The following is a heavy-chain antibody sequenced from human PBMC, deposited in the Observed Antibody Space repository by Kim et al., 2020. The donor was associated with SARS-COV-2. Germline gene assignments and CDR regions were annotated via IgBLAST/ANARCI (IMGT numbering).Heavy chain of an antibody. CDR3: TTYGAKGSIMY. CDR1: GGSMTIINW. V-gene: IGHV4-4*02. D-gene: IGHD3-16*01. CDR2: ISHRGTT. J-gene: IGHJ4*02. Sequence: SETLSLTCAVSGGSMTIINWGSWVRQSPEKGLEWIGEISHRGTTNYNPSLKSRVSMSVDKSRNQFSLNLNSVTAADTAIYHCTTYGAKGSIMYWSQGTLVTVSS.